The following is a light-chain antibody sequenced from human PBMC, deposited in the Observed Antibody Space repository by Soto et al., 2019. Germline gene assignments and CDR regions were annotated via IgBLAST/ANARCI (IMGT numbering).Light chain of an antibody. CDR2: GSS. J-gene: IGKJ2*01. CDR1: QSVNGSY. V-gene: IGKV3-20*01. CDR3: QQYGSSPPYT. Sequence: EIVLTQSPGTLSLSPGERATLSCRASQSVNGSYLAWYQQKPGQSTRLTIYGSSDRATAIPDRFSGSGSATDFTLTISRVEPEDFAVYYCQQYGSSPPYTFGQGTNLEIK.